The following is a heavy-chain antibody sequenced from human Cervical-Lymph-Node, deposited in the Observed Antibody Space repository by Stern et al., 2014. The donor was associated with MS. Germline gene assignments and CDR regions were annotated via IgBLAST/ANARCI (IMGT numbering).Heavy chain of an antibody. Sequence: VQLVESGGGVVQPGRSLRLSCAASGFTFSSYGMHWVRQAPGKGLEWVAVIWYDGSNKYYADSVKGRFTISRDNSKNTLYLQMNSLRAEDTAVYYCAREGAVAREIDYWGQGTLVTVSS. V-gene: IGHV3-33*01. D-gene: IGHD6-19*01. CDR2: IWYDGSNK. J-gene: IGHJ4*02. CDR3: AREGAVAREIDY. CDR1: GFTFSSYG.